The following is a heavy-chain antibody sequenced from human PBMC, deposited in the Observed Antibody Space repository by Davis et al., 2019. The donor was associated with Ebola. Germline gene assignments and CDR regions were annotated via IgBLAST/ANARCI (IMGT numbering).Heavy chain of an antibody. Sequence: GESLKISCAASGFTFSSYEMNLVRQAPGKGLEWVSYISSSGNTIYYADSVKGRFTISRDNAKSSLFLQMNSLRAEDTAIYYCAREGYSSGSFFFDYWGQGTLVTVSS. D-gene: IGHD6-19*01. CDR2: ISSSGNTI. CDR3: AREGYSSGSFFFDY. CDR1: GFTFSSYE. V-gene: IGHV3-48*03. J-gene: IGHJ4*02.